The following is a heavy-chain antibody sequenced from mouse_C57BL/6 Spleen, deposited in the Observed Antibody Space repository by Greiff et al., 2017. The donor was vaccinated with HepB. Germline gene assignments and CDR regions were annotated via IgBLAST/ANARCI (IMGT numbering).Heavy chain of an antibody. D-gene: IGHD1-1*01. V-gene: IGHV5-4*01. CDR1: GFTFSSYA. CDR2: ISDGGSYT. Sequence: EVKLVESGGGLVKPGGSLKLSCAASGFTFSSYAMSWVRQTPEKRLEWVATISDGGSYTYYPDNVKGRFTISRDNAKNNLYLQMSHLKSEDTAMYYCARDRERLYYFDYWGQGTTLTVSS. J-gene: IGHJ2*01. CDR3: ARDRERLYYFDY.